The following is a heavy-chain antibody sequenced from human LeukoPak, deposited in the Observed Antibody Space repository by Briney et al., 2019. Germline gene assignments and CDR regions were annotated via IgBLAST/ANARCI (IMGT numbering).Heavy chain of an antibody. J-gene: IGHJ5*02. CDR2: IYYSGST. CDR1: GGSMSSYY. CDR3: ARSLLSAGSGSYGFDP. Sequence: SETLSLTCTVSGGSMSSYYWIWIRQPPGRGLEWIGYIYYSGSTHHNPSLKSRVTISVDTSKNQFSLKLSSVTATDTAVYYCARSLLSAGSGSYGFDPWGQGTLVIVSS. D-gene: IGHD3-10*01. V-gene: IGHV4-59*08.